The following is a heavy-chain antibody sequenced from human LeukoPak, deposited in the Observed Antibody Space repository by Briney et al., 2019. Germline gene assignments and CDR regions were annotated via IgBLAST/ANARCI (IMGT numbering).Heavy chain of an antibody. J-gene: IGHJ6*02. CDR3: ARVGGTNYYYYGMDV. Sequence: PSETLSLTCTVSGGSISSGGYYWSWIWQPPGKGLEWIGYIYYSGSTNYNPSLKSRVTISVDTSKNQFSLKLSSVTAADTAVYYCARVGGTNYYYYGMDVWGQGTTVTVSS. CDR1: GGSISSGGYY. CDR2: IYYSGST. V-gene: IGHV4-61*08. D-gene: IGHD1-1*01.